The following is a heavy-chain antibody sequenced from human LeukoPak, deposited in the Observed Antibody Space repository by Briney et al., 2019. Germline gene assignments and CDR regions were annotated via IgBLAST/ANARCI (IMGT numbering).Heavy chain of an antibody. V-gene: IGHV3-30-3*01. Sequence: GRSLRLSCAASGFTFSSYAMHWVRQAPGKGLEWVAVISYDGSNKYYADSVKGRFTISRDNSKNTLYLQMNSLRAEDTAVYYCAKVPGGSSWYAGVDYWGQGTLVTVSS. D-gene: IGHD6-13*01. CDR2: ISYDGSNK. CDR3: AKVPGGSSWYAGVDY. CDR1: GFTFSSYA. J-gene: IGHJ4*02.